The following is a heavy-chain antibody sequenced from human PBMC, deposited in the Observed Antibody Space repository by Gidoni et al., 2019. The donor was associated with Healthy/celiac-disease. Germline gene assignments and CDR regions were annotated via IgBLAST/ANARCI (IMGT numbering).Heavy chain of an antibody. CDR2: IWYDGSNK. D-gene: IGHD3-10*01. V-gene: IGHV3-33*01. J-gene: IGHJ4*02. CDR3: ARDRGVRGVITYYFDY. Sequence: QVQLVESGGGVVQPGRSLRLSCAASGFTFSSYGMHWVRQAPGKGLEWVAVIWYDGSNKYYADSVKGRFTISRDNSKNTLYLQMNSLRAEDTAVYYCARDRGVRGVITYYFDYWGQGTLVTVSS. CDR1: GFTFSSYG.